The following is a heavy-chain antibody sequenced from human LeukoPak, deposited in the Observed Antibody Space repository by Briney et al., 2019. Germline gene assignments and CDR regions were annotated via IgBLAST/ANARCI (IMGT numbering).Heavy chain of an antibody. V-gene: IGHV3-23*01. Sequence: PGGSLRLSCAASGFTFSSYAMSWVRQAPGKGLEWVSAISGSGGETFYADSVKGRFTLSRDDSRNTVYLQLNNLRVEDTAIYYCAKANWVSNADAVWWGQGTQVTVSS. CDR1: GFTFSSYA. CDR3: AKANWVSNADAVW. CDR2: ISGSGGET. J-gene: IGHJ4*02. D-gene: IGHD1-1*01.